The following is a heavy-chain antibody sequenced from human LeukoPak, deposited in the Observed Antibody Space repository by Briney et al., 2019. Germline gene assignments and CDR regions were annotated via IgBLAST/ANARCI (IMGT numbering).Heavy chain of an antibody. CDR2: ISGSGGAT. Sequence: GXSLRLSCAASGFTFSRYSMNWVRQAPGKGLEWVSAISGSGGATYYADSVKGRFTMSRDNSKNTLYLQMNSLRAEDTAVYYCAKGAYYHGSGRYFDYWGQGTLVTVSS. D-gene: IGHD3-10*01. V-gene: IGHV3-23*01. CDR3: AKGAYYHGSGRYFDY. J-gene: IGHJ4*02. CDR1: GFTFSRYS.